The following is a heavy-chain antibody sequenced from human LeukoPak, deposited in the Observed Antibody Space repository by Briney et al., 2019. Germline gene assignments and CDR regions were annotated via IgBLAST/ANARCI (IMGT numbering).Heavy chain of an antibody. Sequence: GGSLRLSCAATGFTFSSYWMHWVRQAPGKGLVWVSRINTDGSSTSYADSVKGRFTISRDNAKNTLYLQMNSLRAEDTAVYYCARDLGGGDAFDIWGQGTMVTVSS. CDR2: INTDGSST. J-gene: IGHJ3*02. D-gene: IGHD2-15*01. V-gene: IGHV3-74*01. CDR1: GFTFSSYW. CDR3: ARDLGGGDAFDI.